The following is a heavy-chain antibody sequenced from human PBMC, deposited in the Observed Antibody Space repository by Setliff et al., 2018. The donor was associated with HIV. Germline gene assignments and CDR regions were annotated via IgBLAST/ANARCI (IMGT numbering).Heavy chain of an antibody. J-gene: IGHJ1*01. CDR2: IVVGSGNT. CDR1: GFTFTSSA. D-gene: IGHD2-15*01. CDR3: AADYSGGSCPEYFQH. Sequence: SVKVSCKASGFTFTSSAMQWVRQARGQRLEWIGWIVVGSGNTNYAQKFQERVTITRDMSTSTAYMELSSLRSEDTAVYYCAADYSGGSCPEYFQHWGQGTLVTVSS. V-gene: IGHV1-58*02.